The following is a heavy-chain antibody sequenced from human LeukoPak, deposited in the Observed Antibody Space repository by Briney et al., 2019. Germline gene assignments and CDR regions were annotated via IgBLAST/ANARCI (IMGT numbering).Heavy chain of an antibody. CDR1: GFTFSSYE. Sequence: PGGSLRLSCAASGFTFSSYEMNWVRQAPGKGLEWVSYISRSGSNIDYADSVKGRFTMSRDNAKNSLYLQMNSLRAEGTALYYCARAPYGDYGGGYYFDYWGQGTLVTVSS. J-gene: IGHJ4*02. V-gene: IGHV3-48*03. D-gene: IGHD4-17*01. CDR3: ARAPYGDYGGGYYFDY. CDR2: ISRSGSNI.